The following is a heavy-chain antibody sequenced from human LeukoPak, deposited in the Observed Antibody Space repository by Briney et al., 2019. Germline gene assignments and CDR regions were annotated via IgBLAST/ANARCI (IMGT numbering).Heavy chain of an antibody. CDR2: ISGSGGST. J-gene: IGHJ6*03. Sequence: GGSLRLSCAASGFTFSSYASSWVRRAPGKGLEWVSTISGSGGSTYYADSVKGRFTISRDNSKNTLYLQMNSLRAEDTAVYYCAKSGGSCSGGSCYYYYYYMDVWGKGTAVTVSS. D-gene: IGHD2-15*01. V-gene: IGHV3-23*01. CDR3: AKSGGSCSGGSCYYYYYYMDV. CDR1: GFTFSSYA.